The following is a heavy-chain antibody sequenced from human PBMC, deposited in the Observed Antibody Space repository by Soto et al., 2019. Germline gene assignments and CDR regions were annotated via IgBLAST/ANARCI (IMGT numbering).Heavy chain of an antibody. D-gene: IGHD2-2*01. CDR1: GFTFSSYW. CDR3: ARDGLIGYCSSTSCYSLDYYGMDV. J-gene: IGHJ6*02. CDR2: INSDGSST. V-gene: IGHV3-74*01. Sequence: GGSLRLSCAASGFTFSSYWMHWVRQAPGKGLVWVSRINSDGSSTSYADSVKGRFTISRDNAKNTLYLQMNSLRAEDTAVYYCARDGLIGYCSSTSCYSLDYYGMDVWGQGTTVTVSS.